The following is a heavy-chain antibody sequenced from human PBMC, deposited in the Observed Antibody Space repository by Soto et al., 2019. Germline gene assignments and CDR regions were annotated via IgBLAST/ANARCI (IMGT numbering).Heavy chain of an antibody. CDR1: GFTFSSYA. CDR2: ISSNGGST. CDR3: VKDVSAAADWFHP. D-gene: IGHD6-13*01. J-gene: IGHJ5*02. V-gene: IGHV3-64D*08. Sequence: GGSLRLSCSASGFTFSSYAMHWVRQAPGKGLGYVSAISSNGGSTYYADSVKGRFTISRDNSKNTLYLQMSSLRAEDTAVYYCVKDVSAAADWFHPWGQGTLVTVSS.